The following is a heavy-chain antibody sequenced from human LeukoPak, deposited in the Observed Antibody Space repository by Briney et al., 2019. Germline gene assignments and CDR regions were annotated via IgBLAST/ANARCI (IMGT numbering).Heavy chain of an antibody. J-gene: IGHJ4*02. D-gene: IGHD1-26*01. Sequence: SQTLSLTCVISGDSVSSNSAAWNWIRQSPSRGLEWLGRTYYRSKWYYDYSVAVKSRVTINPDTSKNRFSLQLSSVTPEDTAVYYCVRDPVGGSTIFDCWGQGTLVTVSS. CDR3: VRDPVGGSTIFDC. CDR2: TYYRSKWYY. V-gene: IGHV6-1*01. CDR1: GDSVSSNSAA.